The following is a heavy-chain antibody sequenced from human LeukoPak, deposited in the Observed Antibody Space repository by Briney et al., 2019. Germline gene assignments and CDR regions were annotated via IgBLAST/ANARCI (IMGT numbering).Heavy chain of an antibody. CDR3: ARSHCSGGSCYSVYLYSVAGIGGASDY. J-gene: IGHJ4*02. V-gene: IGHV1-2*02. CDR1: GYTFTGYY. Sequence: GASVKVSCKASGYTFTGYYIHWVRQAPGQGLEWMGWINPKTGGTNYAQKLQGRVTMTTDTSTSTAYMELRSLRSDDTAVYYCARSHCSGGSCYSVYLYSVAGIGGASDYWGQGTLVTVSS. D-gene: IGHD2-15*01. CDR2: INPKTGGT.